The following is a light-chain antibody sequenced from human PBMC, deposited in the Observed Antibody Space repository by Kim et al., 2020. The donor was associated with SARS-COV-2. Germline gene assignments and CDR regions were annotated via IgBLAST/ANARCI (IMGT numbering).Light chain of an antibody. V-gene: IGLV2-14*04. CDR2: DVS. J-gene: IGLJ3*02. Sequence: SPGQSITISCTGTSSDVGGYNHVSWYQQHPGKAPKLMIYDVSKRPSGVSNRFSGSKSGNTASLTISGLQAEDEADYYCSSYTSSRVFGGGTQLTVL. CDR1: SSDVGGYNH. CDR3: SSYTSSRV.